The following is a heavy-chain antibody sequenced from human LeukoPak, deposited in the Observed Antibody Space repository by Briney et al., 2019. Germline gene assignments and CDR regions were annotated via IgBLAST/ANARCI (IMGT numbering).Heavy chain of an antibody. V-gene: IGHV3-23*01. J-gene: IGHJ4*02. Sequence: GGSLRLSCAASGFTFSSYAMSWVRQAPGKGLEWVSAISGSSGNIYYADSVKGRFTISRDSSKNTLYLQMNSLRVEDTAVYYCARRAGAYSHPYDYWGQGTLVTVSS. CDR2: ISGSSGNI. CDR1: GFTFSSYA. D-gene: IGHD4/OR15-4a*01. CDR3: ARRAGAYSHPYDY.